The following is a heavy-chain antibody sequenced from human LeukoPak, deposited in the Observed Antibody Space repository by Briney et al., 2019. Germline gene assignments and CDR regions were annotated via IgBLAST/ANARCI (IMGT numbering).Heavy chain of an antibody. CDR1: GYTFTSYG. CDR2: ISAYNGNT. D-gene: IGHD5-18*01. CDR3: ARYEIQLWLLDY. Sequence: GASVKVSCKASGYTFTSYGISRVRQAPGQGLEWMGWISAYNGNTNYAQKLQGRFTMTTDTSTSTAYMELRSLRSDDTAVYYCARYEIQLWLLDYWGQGTLVTVSS. J-gene: IGHJ4*02. V-gene: IGHV1-18*01.